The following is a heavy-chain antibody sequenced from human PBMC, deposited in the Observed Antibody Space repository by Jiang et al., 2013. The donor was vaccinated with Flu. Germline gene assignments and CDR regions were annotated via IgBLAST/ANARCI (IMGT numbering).Heavy chain of an antibody. J-gene: IGHJ6*02. CDR2: IIPIFGTA. CDR3: ARGNRIRPSRPADYYYGMDV. CDR1: GGTFSSYA. V-gene: IGHV1-69*01. Sequence: EVKKPGSSVKVSCKASGGTFSSYAISWVRQAPGQGLEWMGGIIPIFGTANYAQKFQGRVTITADESTSTAYMELSSLRSEDTAVYYCARGNRIRPSRPADYYYGMDVWGQGTTVTVSS.